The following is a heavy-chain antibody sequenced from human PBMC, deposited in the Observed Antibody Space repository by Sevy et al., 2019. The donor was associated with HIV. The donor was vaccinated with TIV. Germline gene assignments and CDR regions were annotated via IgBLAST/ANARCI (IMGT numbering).Heavy chain of an antibody. CDR2: IYYSGRT. Sequence: SETLSLTCTVSGDSISSSYWSWLRQPPGKGLEWIGYIYYSGRTNYNPSLKSRVTISVDTSKNQFSLKLSSVTAADTAVYYCARDLNYSDRGSFDIWGQGTMVTVSS. D-gene: IGHD4-17*01. CDR1: GDSISSSY. V-gene: IGHV4-59*13. CDR3: ARDLNYSDRGSFDI. J-gene: IGHJ3*02.